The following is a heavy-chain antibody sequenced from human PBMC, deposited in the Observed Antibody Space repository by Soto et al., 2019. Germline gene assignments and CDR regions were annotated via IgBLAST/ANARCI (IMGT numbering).Heavy chain of an antibody. CDR1: GYTFTSYG. J-gene: IGHJ5*02. CDR2: ISAYNGNT. CDR3: ARVTTGHPSPNYDFWSGSSLLFDP. D-gene: IGHD3-3*01. Sequence: ASVKVSCKASGYTFTSYGISWVRQAPGQGLEWMGWISAYNGNTNYAQKLQGRVTMTTDTSTSTAYMELRSLRSDDTAVYYCARVTTGHPSPNYDFWSGSSLLFDPWGQGTLVTVSS. V-gene: IGHV1-18*01.